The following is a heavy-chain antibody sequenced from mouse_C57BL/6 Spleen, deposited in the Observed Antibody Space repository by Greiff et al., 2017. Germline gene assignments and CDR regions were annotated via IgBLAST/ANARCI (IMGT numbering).Heavy chain of an antibody. J-gene: IGHJ2*01. Sequence: QVQLKESGAELVRPGASVKLSCKASGYTFTDYYINWVKQRPGQGLEWIARIYPGSGDTYYTEKFKGKATLTAEKSSSTAYMQLSSLTSDDSAVYYCGKEYDGSSYYFDYWGQGTTLTVSS. V-gene: IGHV1-76*01. CDR2: IYPGSGDT. D-gene: IGHD1-1*02. CDR1: GYTFTDYY. CDR3: GKEYDGSSYYFDY.